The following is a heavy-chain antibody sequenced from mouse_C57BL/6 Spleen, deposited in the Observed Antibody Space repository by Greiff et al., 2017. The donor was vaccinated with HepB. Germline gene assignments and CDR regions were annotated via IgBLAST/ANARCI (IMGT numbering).Heavy chain of an antibody. V-gene: IGHV1-55*01. D-gene: IGHD1-1*01. CDR3: ARGGSSAV. J-gene: IGHJ1*03. CDR2: IYPGSGST. CDR1: GYTFTSYW. Sequence: QVQLQQPGAELVKPGASVKMSCKASGYTFTSYWITWVKQRPGQGLEWIGDIYPGSGSTNYNEKFKSKATLTVDTSSRTADMQLSSLTAEDSAVYYCARGGSSAVWGTGTTVTVSS.